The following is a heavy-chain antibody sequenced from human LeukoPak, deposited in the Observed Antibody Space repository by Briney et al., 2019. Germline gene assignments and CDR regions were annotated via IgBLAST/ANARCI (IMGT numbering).Heavy chain of an antibody. D-gene: IGHD6-13*01. CDR1: GFTFSSYS. CDR2: ISGSSSYI. CDR3: ARAALRIPYTNSWFDNGFDY. Sequence: GSLRLSCAASGFTFSSYSMNWVRQAPGKGLEWVSSISGSSSYIYYADSVKGRFTISRDNAKKSMYLQMNSLRAEDTAVYYCARAALRIPYTNSWFDNGFDYWGQGTLVTVSS. V-gene: IGHV3-21*01. J-gene: IGHJ4*02.